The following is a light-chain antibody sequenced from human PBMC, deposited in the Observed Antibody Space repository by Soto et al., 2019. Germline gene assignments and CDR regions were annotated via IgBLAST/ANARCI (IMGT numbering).Light chain of an antibody. V-gene: IGKV1-6*01. Sequence: AIQLTQSPSSLSASVGDRVTITCRAVQGYRSDLASYQQKPGKAPNLLIYAASDSQADVPSRFSGSRSGTDFTLTISSLQPEDSATYYCLQDHDYQWTFGEGTKLEIK. CDR1: QGYRSD. CDR3: LQDHDYQWT. J-gene: IGKJ2*02. CDR2: AAS.